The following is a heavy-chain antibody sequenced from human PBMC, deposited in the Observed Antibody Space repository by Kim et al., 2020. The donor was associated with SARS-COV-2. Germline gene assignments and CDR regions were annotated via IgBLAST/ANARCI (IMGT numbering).Heavy chain of an antibody. CDR3: AKDMILQPYYYYGMDV. Sequence: GGSLRLSCAASGFTFSSYAMSWVRQAPGKGLEWVSAISGSGGSTYYADSVKGRFTISRDNSKNTLHLQMNSLRAEDTAVYYCAKDMILQPYYYYGMDVWGQGTTVTVSS. CDR1: GFTFSSYA. V-gene: IGHV3-23*01. D-gene: IGHD3-16*01. CDR2: ISGSGGST. J-gene: IGHJ6*02.